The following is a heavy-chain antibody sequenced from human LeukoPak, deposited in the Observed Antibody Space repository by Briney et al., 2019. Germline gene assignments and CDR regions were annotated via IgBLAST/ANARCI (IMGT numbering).Heavy chain of an antibody. Sequence: PSETLSLTCAVYGGSFSGYYWSWIRQPPGKGLEWIGSIYYSGSTYYNPSLKSRVTISVDTSKNQFSLKLSSVTAADTAVYYCARVVGQQLGESWFDPWGQGTLVTVSS. D-gene: IGHD6-13*01. CDR2: IYYSGST. J-gene: IGHJ5*02. CDR1: GGSFSGYY. V-gene: IGHV4-34*01. CDR3: ARVVGQQLGESWFDP.